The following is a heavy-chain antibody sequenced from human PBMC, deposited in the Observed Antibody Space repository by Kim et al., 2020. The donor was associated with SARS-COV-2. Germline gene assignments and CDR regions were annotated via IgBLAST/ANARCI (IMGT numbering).Heavy chain of an antibody. CDR2: IYYSGST. J-gene: IGHJ4*02. V-gene: IGHV4-59*13. D-gene: IGHD6-13*01. CDR1: GGSISSYY. Sequence: SETLSLTCTVSGGSISSYYWSWIRQPPGKGLEWIGYIYYSGSTNYNPSLKSRVTISVDTSKNQFSLKLSSVTAADTAVYYCARARGTWYVLFDYWGQGTLVTVSS. CDR3: ARARGTWYVLFDY.